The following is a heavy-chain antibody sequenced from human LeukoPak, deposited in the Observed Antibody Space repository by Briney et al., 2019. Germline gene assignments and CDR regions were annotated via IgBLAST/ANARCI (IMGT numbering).Heavy chain of an antibody. D-gene: IGHD4-17*01. J-gene: IGHJ4*02. CDR1: GGSISSSSDY. CDR3: ATHHGDRKFDC. Sequence: SETLSLTCTVSGGSISSSSDYGGWIRHPPGKGLEWIGSISYSGSTYYKPSLKSRVTISVDTSKNQFSLKLTSVTAADTAAYYCATHHGDRKFDCWGQGTLVTVSS. CDR2: ISYSGST. V-gene: IGHV4-39*01.